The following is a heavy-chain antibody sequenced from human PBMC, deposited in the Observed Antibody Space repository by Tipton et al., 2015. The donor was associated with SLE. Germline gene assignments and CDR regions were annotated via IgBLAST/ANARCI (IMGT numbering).Heavy chain of an antibody. CDR1: GFTFSNYW. D-gene: IGHD3-9*01. Sequence: SLRLSCTASGFTFSNYWMTWVRQAPGKGLEWVANIKQDGSEIYYVDSVKGRFTISRDNAMNSLSLQMNSLRAEDTAVYYCARVTFDGPFDIWGQGTMVTVSS. V-gene: IGHV3-7*01. J-gene: IGHJ3*02. CDR3: ARVTFDGPFDI. CDR2: IKQDGSEI.